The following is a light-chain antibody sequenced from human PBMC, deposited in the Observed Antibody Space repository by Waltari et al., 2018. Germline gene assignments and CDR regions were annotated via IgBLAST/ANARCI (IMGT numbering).Light chain of an antibody. J-gene: IGKJ1*01. CDR3: HQYGNSPRT. CDR2: DAS. CDR1: QSVSSRY. V-gene: IGKV3-20*01. Sequence: EIVLTQSPGTLSLSPGERATLPCRASQSVSSRYLNWYQQKRGQAPRPLIYDASRRAPGIPGRFSGSGSGTDFNLTISRLEPEDFAVYYCHQYGNSPRTFGQGTRVEIK.